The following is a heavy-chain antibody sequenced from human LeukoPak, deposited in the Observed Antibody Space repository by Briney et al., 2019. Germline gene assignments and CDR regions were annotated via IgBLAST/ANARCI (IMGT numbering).Heavy chain of an antibody. D-gene: IGHD4-17*01. V-gene: IGHV3-15*01. J-gene: IGHJ4*02. CDR2: IKSKTDRGTK. CDR1: GFTFRNAR. CDR3: GDLGDYRVG. Sequence: GGSLRLSCAASGFTFRNARMSWVPQAPGKGLEWVCRIKSKTDRGTKEYAPPVKGRFTIPRHDSKSTLYLQMNSLKLEDTAVYYCGDLGDYRVGWGQGTLVTVSS.